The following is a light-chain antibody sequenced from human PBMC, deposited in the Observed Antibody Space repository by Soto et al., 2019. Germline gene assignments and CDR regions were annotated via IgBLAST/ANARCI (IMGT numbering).Light chain of an antibody. CDR1: QSISSW. Sequence: DIQMTQSPSTLSASVGDRVTITCRAIQSISSWLAWYQQKPGTDPKLLIYKASTLQSGVPSRFSGSGSGTEFTLTISSLQPDDSETYYCQQYKDNWTFGQGNKVEIK. CDR3: QQYKDNWT. J-gene: IGKJ1*01. V-gene: IGKV1-5*03. CDR2: KAS.